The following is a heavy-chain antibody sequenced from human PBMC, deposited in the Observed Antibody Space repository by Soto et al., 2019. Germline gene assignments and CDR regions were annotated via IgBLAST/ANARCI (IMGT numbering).Heavy chain of an antibody. V-gene: IGHV4-34*01. Sequence: SETLSLTCAVYGGSFSGYYWSWIRQPPGKGLEWIGEINHSGSTNYNPSLKSRVTISVDTSKNQFSLKLSSVTAADTAVYYCARDFGFWSGRYYFDYWGQGTLVTVSS. CDR2: INHSGST. J-gene: IGHJ4*02. CDR1: GGSFSGYY. D-gene: IGHD3-3*01. CDR3: ARDFGFWSGRYYFDY.